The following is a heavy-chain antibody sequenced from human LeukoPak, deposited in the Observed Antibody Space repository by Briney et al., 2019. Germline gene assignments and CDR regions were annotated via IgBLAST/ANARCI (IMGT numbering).Heavy chain of an antibody. CDR1: GFSFSRYG. CDR2: IWYDGSNK. V-gene: IGHV3-33*01. CDR3: VRGEEQWGNFDY. Sequence: GGSLRLSCVASGFSFSRYGMHWVRQVPGKGLKWVAVIWYDGSNKYYAASVKGRFSISRDNSKNTVYLQMNSLRVEDTAVYYCVRGEEQWGNFDYWGQANLLTVSS. D-gene: IGHD6-19*01. J-gene: IGHJ4*02.